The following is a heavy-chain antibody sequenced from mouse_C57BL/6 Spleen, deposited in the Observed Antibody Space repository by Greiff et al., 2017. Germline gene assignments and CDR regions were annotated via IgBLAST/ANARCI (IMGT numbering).Heavy chain of an antibody. Sequence: VQLQQSGPELVKPGASVKISCKASGYTFTDYYMNWVKQSHGKSLEWIGDINPNNGGTSYNQKFKGKATLTVDKSSSTAYMELRSLTSEDSAVYYCARRGLGRGGYYYAMDYWGQGTSVTVSS. CDR3: ARRGLGRGGYYYAMDY. D-gene: IGHD4-1*01. CDR2: INPNNGGT. V-gene: IGHV1-26*01. J-gene: IGHJ4*01. CDR1: GYTFTDYY.